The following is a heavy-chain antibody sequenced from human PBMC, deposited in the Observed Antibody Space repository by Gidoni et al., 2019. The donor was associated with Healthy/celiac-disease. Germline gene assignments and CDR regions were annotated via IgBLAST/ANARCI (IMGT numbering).Heavy chain of an antibody. D-gene: IGHD1-26*01. Sequence: QVQLQESGPGLVKPSQTLSLTCAVPGGSISSGGYSWSWIRQPPGKGLEWIGYIYYSGSTYYNPSLKSRVTISVDTSKNQFSLKLSSVTAADTAVYYCATPSPGGGSYAFDIWGQGTMVTVSS. CDR1: GGSISSGGYS. J-gene: IGHJ3*02. V-gene: IGHV4-30-4*07. CDR3: ATPSPGGGSYAFDI. CDR2: IYYSGST.